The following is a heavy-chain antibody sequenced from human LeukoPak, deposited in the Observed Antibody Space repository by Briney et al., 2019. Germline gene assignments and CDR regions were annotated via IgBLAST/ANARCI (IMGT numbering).Heavy chain of an antibody. D-gene: IGHD2-2*01. J-gene: IGHJ1*01. CDR3: ARSLVE. Sequence: PGGSLRLSCAASGFTFRSDWMHWVRQPPGKGLVWVSGINTDGSATRFADSVKGRFTISRDNANHTLYLQMNSLRAEDTAVYYCARSLVEWGQGTLVTVSS. CDR2: INTDGSAT. CDR1: GFTFRSDW. V-gene: IGHV3-74*01.